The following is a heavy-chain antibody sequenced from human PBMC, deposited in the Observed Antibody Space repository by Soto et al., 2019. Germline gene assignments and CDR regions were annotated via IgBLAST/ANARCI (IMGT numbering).Heavy chain of an antibody. D-gene: IGHD6-13*01. V-gene: IGHV4-39*01. Sequence: SETLSLTCTVSGGSISSSSYYWGWIRQPPGKGLEWIGSIYYSGSTYYNPSLKSRVTISVDTSKNQFSLKLSSVTAADTAVYYCARLRNSSSWTGPYWGQGTLVTVSS. J-gene: IGHJ4*02. CDR2: IYYSGST. CDR3: ARLRNSSSWTGPY. CDR1: GGSISSSSYY.